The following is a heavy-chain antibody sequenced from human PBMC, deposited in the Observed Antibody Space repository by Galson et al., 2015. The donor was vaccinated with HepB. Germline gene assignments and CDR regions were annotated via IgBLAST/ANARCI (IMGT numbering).Heavy chain of an antibody. CDR1: GGSFSGYY. CDR3: ARGGDIVVVPAAPLSDYYYGMDV. V-gene: IGHV4-34*01. J-gene: IGHJ6*02. D-gene: IGHD2-2*01. CDR2: INHSGST. Sequence: ETLSLTCAVYGGSFSGYYWSWIRQPPGKGLEWIGEINHSGSTNYNPSLKSRVTISVDTSKNQFSLKLSSVTAADTAVYYCARGGDIVVVPAAPLSDYYYGMDVWGQGTTVTVSS.